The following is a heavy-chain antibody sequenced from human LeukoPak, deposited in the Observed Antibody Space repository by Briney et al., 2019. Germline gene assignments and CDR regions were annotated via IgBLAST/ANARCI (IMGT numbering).Heavy chain of an antibody. Sequence: GGSLRLSCAASGFTFISYVMHRVRQALGKGLGRVAVISYDGSKKYEADSVKGRFTISRDPSKNTLYLQMNSLRVEDTAVYCCAKDLERHIVVVTASAVDYWGQGTLVTVSS. J-gene: IGHJ4*02. CDR3: AKDLERHIVVVTASAVDY. CDR1: GFTFISYV. CDR2: ISYDGSKK. V-gene: IGHV3-30*18. D-gene: IGHD2-21*02.